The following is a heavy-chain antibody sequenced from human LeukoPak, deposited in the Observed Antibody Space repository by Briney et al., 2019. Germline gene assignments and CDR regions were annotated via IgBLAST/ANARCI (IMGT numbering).Heavy chain of an antibody. CDR2: MNPNSGNT. J-gene: IGHJ4*02. V-gene: IGHV1-8*01. Sequence: ASVKVSFKASGYTFTSYDINWVRQATGQGLEWMGWMNPNSGNTGYAQKFQGRVTMTRNTSISTAYMELSSLRSEDTAVYYCARGHRRIAAAGTEGDYWGQGTLVTVSS. D-gene: IGHD6-13*01. CDR1: GYTFTSYD. CDR3: ARGHRRIAAAGTEGDY.